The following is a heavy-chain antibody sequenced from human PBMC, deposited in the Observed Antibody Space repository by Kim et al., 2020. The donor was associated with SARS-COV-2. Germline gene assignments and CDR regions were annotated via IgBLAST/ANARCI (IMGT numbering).Heavy chain of an antibody. D-gene: IGHD6-13*01. V-gene: IGHV1-46*01. J-gene: IGHJ4*02. CDR1: GYIFSKYN. CDR3: AKDKKDSWTFDY. Sequence: ASVKVSCKASGYIFSKYNMHWVRQAPGQGLEWMGIVYPRGDSASYAQKFQGRVTMTRDTSTSTVYMELSSLTSEDTAMYYCAKDKKDSWTFDYWGQGTLVTVSS. CDR2: VYPRGDSA.